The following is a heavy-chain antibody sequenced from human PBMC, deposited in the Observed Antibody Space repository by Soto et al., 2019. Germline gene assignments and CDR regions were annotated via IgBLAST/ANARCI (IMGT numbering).Heavy chain of an antibody. D-gene: IGHD3-3*01. V-gene: IGHV3-30-3*01. CDR3: ARAGYYDFWSGYYLAFYYYYGMDV. J-gene: IGHJ6*02. Sequence: GGSLRLSCAASGFTFSSYAMHWVRQAPGKGLEWVAVISYDGSNKYYADSVKGRFTISRDNSKNTLYLQMNSLRAEDTAVYYCARAGYYDFWSGYYLAFYYYYGMDVWGQGTTVTVSS. CDR2: ISYDGSNK. CDR1: GFTFSSYA.